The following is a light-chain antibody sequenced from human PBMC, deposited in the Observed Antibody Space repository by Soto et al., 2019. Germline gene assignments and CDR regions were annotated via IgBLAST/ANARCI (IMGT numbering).Light chain of an antibody. CDR3: QQYGSSPPLT. Sequence: EIVLTQSPGTLSLSPGERATLSCRASQSVSNNFLAWYQQKPGQAPRLLIYGASSRATGIPDRFSGSGSGTDFPLTISRLEPEDFAVFYCQQYGSSPPLTFGGGTKVEIK. CDR1: QSVSNNF. V-gene: IGKV3-20*01. CDR2: GAS. J-gene: IGKJ4*01.